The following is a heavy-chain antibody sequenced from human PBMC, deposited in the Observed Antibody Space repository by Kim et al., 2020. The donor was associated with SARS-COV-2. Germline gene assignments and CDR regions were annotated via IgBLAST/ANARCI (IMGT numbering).Heavy chain of an antibody. J-gene: IGHJ6*02. CDR1: GFTFSSYS. CDR3: ARDGWDSNYYYGMDV. D-gene: IGHD3-22*01. Sequence: GGSLRLSCAASGFTFSSYSMNWVRQAPGKGLEWVSSISSSSSYIYYADSVKGRFTISRDNAKNSLYLQMNSLRAEDTAVYYCARDGWDSNYYYGMDVWGQGATVTVSS. V-gene: IGHV3-21*01. CDR2: ISSSSSYI.